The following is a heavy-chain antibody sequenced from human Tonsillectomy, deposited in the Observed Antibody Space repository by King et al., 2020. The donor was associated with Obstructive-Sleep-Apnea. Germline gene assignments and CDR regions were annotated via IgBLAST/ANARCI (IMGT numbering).Heavy chain of an antibody. CDR1: GFTFSSYG. Sequence: VQLVQSGGGVVQPGRSLRLSCAASGFTFSSYGMHWVRQAPGKGLEWVAVISYDGSNKYYADSVKGRFTISRDNSKNKLYLQMNSLRAENTAVYYCANGGTYYYGSGTDAFDIWGQGTMVTVSS. V-gene: IGHV3-30*18. CDR2: ISYDGSNK. J-gene: IGHJ3*02. D-gene: IGHD3-10*01. CDR3: ANGGTYYYGSGTDAFDI.